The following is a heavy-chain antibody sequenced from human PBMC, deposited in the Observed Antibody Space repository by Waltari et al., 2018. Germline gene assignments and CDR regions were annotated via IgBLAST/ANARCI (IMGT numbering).Heavy chain of an antibody. CDR2: ISSSSSYI. J-gene: IGHJ4*02. CDR1: GFTFSSYS. D-gene: IGHD5-12*01. Sequence: EVQLVESGGGLVKPGGSLRLSCAASGFTFSSYSMNWVRQAPGKGLEWVSSISSSSSYIYYADSVKGRFTISRDNAKNSLYLQMNSLRAEDTAVYYCARHRRDGYASLGGRYYFDYWGQGTLVTVSS. V-gene: IGHV3-21*01. CDR3: ARHRRDGYASLGGRYYFDY.